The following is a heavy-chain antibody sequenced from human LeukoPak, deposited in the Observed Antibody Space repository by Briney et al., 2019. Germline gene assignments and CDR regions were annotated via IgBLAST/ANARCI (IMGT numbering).Heavy chain of an antibody. Sequence: PSETLSLTCTVSGGSISPYYWGWIRQPPGKGVECIGYIYHSGSTNYNPSLKSRLTISVDTSKNQFSLKLSSVTAADTAVYYCARVTLGFGAGFDYWGQGTLVTVSS. D-gene: IGHD3-10*01. J-gene: IGHJ4*02. CDR1: GGSISPYY. CDR2: IYHSGST. CDR3: ARVTLGFGAGFDY. V-gene: IGHV4-59*01.